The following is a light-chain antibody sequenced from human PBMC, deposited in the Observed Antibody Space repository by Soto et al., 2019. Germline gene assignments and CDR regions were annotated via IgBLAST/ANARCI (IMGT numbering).Light chain of an antibody. J-gene: IGLJ1*01. CDR3: CSYTRTSNHYF. CDR2: EVR. CDR1: SSDIGGYDY. V-gene: IGLV2-14*01. Sequence: QSALTQPASLSGSPGQSITISCTGTSSDIGGYDYVSWYQQRPGKAPKLMIYEVRYRPSGVSTRFSGSKSGNTAYLTIAGLQAEDEAVYYCCSYTRTSNHYFFGSGTKVTVL.